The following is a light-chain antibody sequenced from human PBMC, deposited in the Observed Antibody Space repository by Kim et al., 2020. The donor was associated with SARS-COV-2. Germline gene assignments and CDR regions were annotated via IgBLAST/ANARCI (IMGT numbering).Light chain of an antibody. CDR2: AAS. CDR3: QQYGNSQYT. J-gene: IGKJ2*01. CDR1: QSVSSSY. Sequence: LSPGERATLSCRASQSVSSSYLAWYQQKPGQAPRLLIYAASSRATGIPDRFSGSGSGTDFTLTISRLEPEDFAVYYCQQYGNSQYTFGQGTKLEI. V-gene: IGKV3-20*01.